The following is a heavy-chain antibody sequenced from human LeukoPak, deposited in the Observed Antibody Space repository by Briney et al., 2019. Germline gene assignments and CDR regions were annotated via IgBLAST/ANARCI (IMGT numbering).Heavy chain of an antibody. CDR1: GGSISSYY. CDR3: ARDHWLLSSKTWLYYGMDV. D-gene: IGHD3-9*01. Sequence: SETLSLTCTVSGGSISSYYWSWIRQPAGKGLEWIGRIYTSGSTNYNPSLKSRVTMSVDTSKNQCSLILTSVTAADTAVYYCARDHWLLSSKTWLYYGMDVWGQGTTVTVSS. V-gene: IGHV4-4*07. CDR2: IYTSGST. J-gene: IGHJ6*02.